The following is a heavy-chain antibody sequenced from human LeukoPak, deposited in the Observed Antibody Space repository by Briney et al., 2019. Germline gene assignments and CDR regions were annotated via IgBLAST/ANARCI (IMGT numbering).Heavy chain of an antibody. J-gene: IGHJ4*02. CDR1: GFTFSSYA. V-gene: IGHV3-23*01. Sequence: GGSLRLSCAASGFTFSSYAMSWVRQAPGKGLEWVSAISGSGGSTYYADSVKGRFTISRDNSKNTLYLQTNSLRAEDTAVYYCAKDSSSWYWVYYFDYWGQGPWSPSPQ. CDR3: AKDSSSWYWVYYFDY. D-gene: IGHD6-13*01. CDR2: ISGSGGST.